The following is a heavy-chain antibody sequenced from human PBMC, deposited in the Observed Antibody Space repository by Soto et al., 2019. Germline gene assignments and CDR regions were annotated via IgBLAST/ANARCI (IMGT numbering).Heavy chain of an antibody. CDR1: GFTFSNYW. Sequence: EVQLVESGGGLVQPGGSLRLSCAASGFTFSNYWMSWVRQAPGKGLEWVANIKQDGSEKHYVDSVKGRFTISRDNGKKSLYLQMNSLRAEDTAVYYCVTAVWGYGVFHFDYWGQGTLVTVSS. D-gene: IGHD4-17*01. J-gene: IGHJ4*02. CDR3: VTAVWGYGVFHFDY. CDR2: IKQDGSEK. V-gene: IGHV3-7*03.